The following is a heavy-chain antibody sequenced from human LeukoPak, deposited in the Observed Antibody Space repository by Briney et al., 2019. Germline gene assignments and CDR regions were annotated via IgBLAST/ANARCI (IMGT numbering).Heavy chain of an antibody. CDR2: INPNSGGT. V-gene: IGHV1-18*01. CDR3: ARDHYYGGRVFDY. CDR1: GYTFTSYA. J-gene: IGHJ4*02. Sequence: GASVKVSCKASGYTFTSYAMNWVRQAPGQGLEWMGWINPNSGGTNYAQKLQGRVTMTTDTSTSTAYMELRSLRSDDTAVYYCARDHYYGGRVFDYWGQGTLVTVSS. D-gene: IGHD4-23*01.